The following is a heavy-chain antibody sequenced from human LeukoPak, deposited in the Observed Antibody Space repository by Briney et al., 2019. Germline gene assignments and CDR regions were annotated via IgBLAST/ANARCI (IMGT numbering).Heavy chain of an antibody. Sequence: GGSLRLSCAASGFTFSSYWMHWVRQAPGKGLVWVSRINSDGSSTSYADSVKGRFTISRDNAKNTLYLQTNSLRAEDTAVYYCAKYSSGWYARGFDYWGQGTLVTVSS. CDR3: AKYSSGWYARGFDY. D-gene: IGHD6-19*01. V-gene: IGHV3-74*01. CDR2: INSDGSST. CDR1: GFTFSSYW. J-gene: IGHJ4*02.